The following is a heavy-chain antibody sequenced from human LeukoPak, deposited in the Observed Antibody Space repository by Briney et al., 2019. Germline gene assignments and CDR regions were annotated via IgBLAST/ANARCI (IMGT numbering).Heavy chain of an antibody. Sequence: ASVKVSCKASGYTLTGYYMHWVRQAPGQGLEWMGWINPNSGGTNYAQKFQGRVTMTRDTSISTAYMELSRLRSDDTAVYYCAREDYGDRRYSNWGQGALVTVSS. D-gene: IGHD4-17*01. CDR3: AREDYGDRRYSN. V-gene: IGHV1-2*02. J-gene: IGHJ4*02. CDR2: INPNSGGT. CDR1: GYTLTGYY.